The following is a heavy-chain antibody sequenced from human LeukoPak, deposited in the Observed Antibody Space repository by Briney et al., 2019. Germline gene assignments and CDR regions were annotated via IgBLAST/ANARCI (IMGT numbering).Heavy chain of an antibody. Sequence: SETLSLTCTVSDGSITSLNRYWGWIRQPPGKGLEWLGSVGYDGGPYRNPSLTSRVTMSIDSSRNQFSLSLTSVTAADTAVYYCARVNECSSSSCFTSWFDPWGQGTLVTVSS. V-gene: IGHV4-39*07. D-gene: IGHD2-2*02. CDR3: ARVNECSSSSCFTSWFDP. J-gene: IGHJ5*02. CDR2: VGYDGGP. CDR1: DGSITSLNRY.